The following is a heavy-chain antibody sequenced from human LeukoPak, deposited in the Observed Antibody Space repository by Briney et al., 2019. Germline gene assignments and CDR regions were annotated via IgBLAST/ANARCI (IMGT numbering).Heavy chain of an antibody. J-gene: IGHJ6*03. CDR1: GGSISSYY. CDR2: IYYSGST. CDR3: ARGRWSNYYYYYYMDV. Sequence: SETLSLTCTVSGGSISSYYWNWIRQPPGKGLEWIGSIYYSGSTKYNPSLESRVTISVDTSKNQISLKLSSVTAADTAVYYCARGRWSNYYYYYYMDVWGKGTTVTVSS. V-gene: IGHV4-59*12. D-gene: IGHD3-3*01.